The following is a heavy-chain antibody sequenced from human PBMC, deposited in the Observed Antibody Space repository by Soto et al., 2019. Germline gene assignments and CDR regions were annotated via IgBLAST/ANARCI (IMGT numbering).Heavy chain of an antibody. CDR1: GFTLSSYS. CDR2: ISSSSTYI. V-gene: IGHV3-21*01. Sequence: EVQLVESGGGLVKPGGSLRLSCAASGFTLSSYSMNWVRQAPGKGLEWVSSISSSSTYIYYADSLKGRFTISRDNAKNSEYLQMNSLRAEDTAVYYCAREDLGLYATIHFDSWGPGTLVTVSS. CDR3: AREDLGLYATIHFDS. J-gene: IGHJ4*02. D-gene: IGHD1-26*01.